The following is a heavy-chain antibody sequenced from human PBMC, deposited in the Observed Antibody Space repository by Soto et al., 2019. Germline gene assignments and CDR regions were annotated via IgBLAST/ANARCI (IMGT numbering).Heavy chain of an antibody. V-gene: IGHV4-38-2*02. J-gene: IGHJ6*02. CDR1: GYSISSGYC. CDR2: IWHSGTT. CDR3: ARDFPYLNTAAAAGGMDV. D-gene: IGHD6-13*01. Sequence: XETLSLTCDVSGYSISSGYCWGWIRQPPGKGLEWIGSIWHSGTTCYNPSLNSRVTISVDTSRNQFSLKLNSVTAADTAVYYCARDFPYLNTAAAAGGMDVWGQGTTVTVSS.